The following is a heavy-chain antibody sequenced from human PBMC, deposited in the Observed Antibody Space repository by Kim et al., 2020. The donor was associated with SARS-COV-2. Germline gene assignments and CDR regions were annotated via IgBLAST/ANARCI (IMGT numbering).Heavy chain of an antibody. D-gene: IGHD2-2*01. V-gene: IGHV3-21*01. Sequence: GGSLRLSCAASGFTFSSYSMNWVRQAPGKGLEWVSSISSSSSYIYYADSVKGRFTISRDNAKNSLYLQMNSLRAEDTAVYYCARDYYRVVVPAARVSEGVYYYYYGMDVWGQGTTVTVSS. CDR3: ARDYYRVVVPAARVSEGVYYYYYGMDV. CDR2: ISSSSSYI. J-gene: IGHJ6*02. CDR1: GFTFSSYS.